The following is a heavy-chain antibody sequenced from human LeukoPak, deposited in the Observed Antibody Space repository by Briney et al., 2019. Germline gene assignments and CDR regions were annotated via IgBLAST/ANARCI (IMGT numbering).Heavy chain of an antibody. CDR2: ISLRGRT. D-gene: IGHD1-26*01. CDR1: GGSITTTNF. CDR3: SRESGPYCPFGH. V-gene: IGHV4-4*02. Sequence: SETLSLTCGVSGGSITTTNFWSWVRQPPGGGLEWIGEISLRGRTQYNPSLKSRVNISMDESKNHLYLSLASATAADTAVYYCSRESGPYCPFGHWGQGTLVAVTS. J-gene: IGHJ5*02.